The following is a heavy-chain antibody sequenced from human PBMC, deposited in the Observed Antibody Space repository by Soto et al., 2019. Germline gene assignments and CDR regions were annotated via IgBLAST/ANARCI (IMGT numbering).Heavy chain of an antibody. CDR3: TRVSIGYYGVFDY. D-gene: IGHD1-26*01. CDR1: GCTFSSYW. J-gene: IGHJ4*02. CDR2: INSDGSTT. Sequence: EVQLVESGGGLVQPGGSLRLSCAASGCTFSSYWMHWIRQAPGKGLVWVSRINSDGSTTSYADSVKGRFTISRDNAKNTLYLQMNSLRAEDTAVYYCTRVSIGYYGVFDYWGQGTLVTVSS. V-gene: IGHV3-74*01.